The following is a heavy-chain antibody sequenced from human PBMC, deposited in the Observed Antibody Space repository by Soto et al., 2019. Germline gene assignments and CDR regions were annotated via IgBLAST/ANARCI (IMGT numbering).Heavy chain of an antibody. D-gene: IGHD6-19*01. CDR1: GDSVSSTSAA. CDR2: TYYRSKWYS. J-gene: IGHJ4*02. Sequence: TLSLTCAISGDSVSSTSAAWSWIRQSPSRGLEWLGRTYYRSKWYSDYAVSVKSRITINPDTSKNQFSLQLNPVTPEDTAVYYCARGSYYSGWVWGQGTLVTVSS. CDR3: ARGSYYSGWV. V-gene: IGHV6-1*01.